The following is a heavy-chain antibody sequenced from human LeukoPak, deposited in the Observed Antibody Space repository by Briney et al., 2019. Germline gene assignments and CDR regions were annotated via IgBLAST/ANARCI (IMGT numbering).Heavy chain of an antibody. CDR3: ASGLITMVRGVISGSWFDP. J-gene: IGHJ5*02. CDR2: IKQDGSEK. CDR1: GFTFSSYW. Sequence: GGSLRLSCAASGFTFSSYWMSWVRQAPGKGLEWVANIKQDGSEKYYVDSVKGRFTISRDNAKNSLYLQMNSLRAEDTAVYYCASGLITMVRGVISGSWFDPWGQGTLVTVSS. V-gene: IGHV3-7*01. D-gene: IGHD3-10*01.